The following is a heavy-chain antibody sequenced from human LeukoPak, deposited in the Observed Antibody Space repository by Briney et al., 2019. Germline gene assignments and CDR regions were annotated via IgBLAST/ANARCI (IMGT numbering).Heavy chain of an antibody. D-gene: IGHD4-11*01. Sequence: GGSLRLSCAASGFTFSSYAMSWVRQAPGKRLEWVSAISGSGGSTYYADSVKGRFTISRDNSKNTLYLQMNSLRAEDTAVYYCARTDYPYYYYGMDVWGQGTTVTVSS. CDR2: ISGSGGST. J-gene: IGHJ6*02. CDR1: GFTFSSYA. V-gene: IGHV3-23*01. CDR3: ARTDYPYYYYGMDV.